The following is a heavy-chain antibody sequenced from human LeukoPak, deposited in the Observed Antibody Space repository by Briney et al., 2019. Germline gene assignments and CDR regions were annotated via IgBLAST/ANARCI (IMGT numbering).Heavy chain of an antibody. CDR1: GYTFTSYD. Sequence: ASVKVSCKASGYTFTSYDINWVRQATGQGLEWMGWMNPNSGNTGYAQKFQGRLTMTRDMSTSTVFMELSSLRSEDTAVYYCARTGYSSPRAHFDNWGQGTLVTASS. CDR3: ARTGYSSPRAHFDN. CDR2: MNPNSGNT. V-gene: IGHV1-8*01. D-gene: IGHD6-13*01. J-gene: IGHJ4*02.